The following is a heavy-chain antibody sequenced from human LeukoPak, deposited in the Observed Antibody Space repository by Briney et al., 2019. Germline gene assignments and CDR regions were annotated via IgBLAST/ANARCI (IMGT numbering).Heavy chain of an antibody. CDR3: AKAEGSAWFGELFTYYFDY. CDR2: ISGSGGST. CDR1: GFTFSSYA. J-gene: IGHJ4*02. Sequence: GGSLRLSCAASGFTFSSYAMSWVRQAPGKGLEWVSAISGSGGSTYYADSVKGRFTISRDNSKNTLYLRMNSLRAEDTAVYYCAKAEGSAWFGELFTYYFDYWGQGTLVTVSS. V-gene: IGHV3-23*01. D-gene: IGHD3-10*01.